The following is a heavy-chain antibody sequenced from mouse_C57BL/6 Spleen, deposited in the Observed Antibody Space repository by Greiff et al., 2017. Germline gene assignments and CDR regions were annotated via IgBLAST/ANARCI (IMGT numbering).Heavy chain of an antibody. CDR1: GFTFSSYG. J-gene: IGHJ2*01. CDR3: ARGVTGEGNYFDY. V-gene: IGHV5-6*01. CDR2: ISSGGSYT. D-gene: IGHD4-1*01. Sequence: EVHLVESGGDLVKPGGSLKLSCAASGFTFSSYGMSWVRQTPDKRLEWVATISSGGSYTYYPDSVKGRFTISRDNAKNTLYLQMSSLKSEDTAMYYCARGVTGEGNYFDYWGQGTTLTVSS.